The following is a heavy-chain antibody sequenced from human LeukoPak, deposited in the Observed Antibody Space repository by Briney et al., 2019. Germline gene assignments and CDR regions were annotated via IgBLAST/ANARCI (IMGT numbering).Heavy chain of an antibody. D-gene: IGHD1-1*01. Sequence: GGSLRLSCAASGFAFSSYAMSWVRQAPGKGLEWVSAISGSGGSTYYADSVKGRFTISRDNSKNTLYLQMNSLRAEDRAVYYCANRLERIDSWGQGTLVTVSA. CDR3: ANRLERIDS. J-gene: IGHJ4*02. CDR2: ISGSGGST. CDR1: GFAFSSYA. V-gene: IGHV3-23*01.